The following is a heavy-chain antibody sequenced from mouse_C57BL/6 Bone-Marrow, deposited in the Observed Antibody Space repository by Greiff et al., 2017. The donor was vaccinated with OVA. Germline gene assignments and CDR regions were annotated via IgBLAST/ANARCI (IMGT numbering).Heavy chain of an antibody. V-gene: IGHV3-6*01. CDR1: GYSITSGYY. CDR3: ARPLDHVAWCAN. Sequence: ESGPGLVKPSPSLSLTCSVTGYSITSGYYWNWIRQFPGNKLEWMGYISYDGSNNYNPSLKNRISITRDTSKNQFFLTLNSVTTEDTATYNCARPLDHVAWCANWGQGTLVTVSA. CDR2: ISYDGSN. J-gene: IGHJ3*01.